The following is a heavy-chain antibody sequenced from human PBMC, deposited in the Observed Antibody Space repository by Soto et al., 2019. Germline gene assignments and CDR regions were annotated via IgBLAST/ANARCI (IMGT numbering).Heavy chain of an antibody. CDR1: GLSSPGS. CDR2: SNTDGST. Sequence: QVQLVQSGAEVKKPGASVKISCRASGLSSPGSISHWGGRPLEQGLEGVGKSNTDGSTRYERNFQGRVTMTRDTSTSTFYMEVNSLSSEDTAVYYCARDLEYNFYDFWGQGTLVTVSS. D-gene: IGHD3-3*01. CDR3: ARDLEYNFYDF. V-gene: IGHV1-46*01. J-gene: IGHJ4*02.